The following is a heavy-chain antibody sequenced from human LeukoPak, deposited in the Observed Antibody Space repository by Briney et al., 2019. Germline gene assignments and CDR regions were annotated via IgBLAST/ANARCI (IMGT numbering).Heavy chain of an antibody. CDR1: GGSISSSNW. V-gene: IGHV4-4*02. CDR3: ARWSERGGGSTPEEQQLPWFDP. Sequence: SETLSLTCAVSGGSISSSNWWSWVRPPPGKGLEWIGEIYHSGSTNYNPSLKSRVTISVDKSKNQFSLKLSSVTAADTAVYYCARWSERGGGSTPEEQQLPWFDPWGQGTLVTVSS. D-gene: IGHD6-13*01. CDR2: IYHSGST. J-gene: IGHJ5*02.